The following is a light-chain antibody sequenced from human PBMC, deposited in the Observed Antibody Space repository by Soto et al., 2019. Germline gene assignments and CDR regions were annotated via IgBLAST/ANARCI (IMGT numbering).Light chain of an antibody. CDR2: DAS. CDR1: QSVRSY. J-gene: IGKJ4*01. V-gene: IGKV3-11*01. CDR3: QQRTNWPPLT. Sequence: EVVLTQSPATLSLSPVERATLSCRASQSVRSYLAWFQHKPGQAPRLLIYDASNRATGSPGRFSGSGFGTDFTLAISSLEPEDFGVYYCQQRTNWPPLTFGGGTRVEIK.